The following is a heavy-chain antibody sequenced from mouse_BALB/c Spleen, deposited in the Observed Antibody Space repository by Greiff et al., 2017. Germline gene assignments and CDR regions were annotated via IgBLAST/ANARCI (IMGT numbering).Heavy chain of an antibody. D-gene: IGHD3-1*01. V-gene: IGHV2-2*02. CDR3: ARTYRDYYYAMDY. J-gene: IGHJ4*01. CDR1: GFSLPSHD. CDR2: IRSGGST. Sequence: VQLQQSGPGLVQPSQTLSITCTVTGFSLPSHDVYWVRQSPGKGLEWLGVIRSGGSTDYNAAFISRLSISKDNSTSQVFFKMNSLQANDTAIYYCARTYRDYYYAMDYWGQGTSVTVSS.